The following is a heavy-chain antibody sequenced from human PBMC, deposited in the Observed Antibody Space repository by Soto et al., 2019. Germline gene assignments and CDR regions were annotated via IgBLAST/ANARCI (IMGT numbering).Heavy chain of an antibody. J-gene: IGHJ4*02. Sequence: PGGSLRLSCAASGFTFNNYAMSWVRQAPGKGLEWVSAISGSGGSSYYADSVKGRFTISRDNSKNTLHLQMNSLRAEDTAVYYCAEIRGYCSSTSCYDDYWGQGTLVTVSS. CDR1: GFTFNNYA. V-gene: IGHV3-23*01. CDR2: ISGSGGSS. D-gene: IGHD2-2*01. CDR3: AEIRGYCSSTSCYDDY.